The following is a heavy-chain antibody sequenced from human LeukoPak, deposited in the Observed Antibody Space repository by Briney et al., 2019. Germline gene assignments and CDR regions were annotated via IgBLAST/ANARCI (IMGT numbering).Heavy chain of an antibody. CDR1: GGSISSGGYS. V-gene: IGHV4-30-2*01. J-gene: IGHJ5*02. CDR2: ISHSGTA. D-gene: IGHD3-10*01. Sequence: SETLSLTCAVSGGSISSGGYSWSWIRQPPGTGLEWIGFISHSGTASYNPSLKSRLTISVDMSKNQFSLKLTSVTAADTAVYYCARLMTAGSCYSGSYCTWFDPWGQGILVTVSS. CDR3: ARLMTAGSCYSGSYCTWFDP.